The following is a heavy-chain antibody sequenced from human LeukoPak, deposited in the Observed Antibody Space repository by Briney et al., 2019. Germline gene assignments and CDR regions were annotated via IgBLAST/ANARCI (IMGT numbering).Heavy chain of an antibody. CDR1: GGSISSGSYY. V-gene: IGHV4-61*02. CDR3: ARGGPPHLDY. CDR2: IYTSGST. Sequence: SETLSLTCTVSGGSISSGSYYWSLIRQPAGKGLEWIGRIYTSGSTNYNPSLKSRVTISVDTSKNQFSLRLSSVTAADTAVYYCARGGPPHLDYWGQGTLVTVSS. J-gene: IGHJ4*02. D-gene: IGHD3-3*02.